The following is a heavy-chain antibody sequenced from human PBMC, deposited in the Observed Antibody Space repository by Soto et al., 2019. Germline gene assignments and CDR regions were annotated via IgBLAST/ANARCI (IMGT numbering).Heavy chain of an antibody. CDR1: GGTFSSYA. J-gene: IGHJ4*02. D-gene: IGHD3-22*01. Sequence: GASVKVSCKASGGTFSSYAISWVRQAPGQGLEWMGGIIPIFGTANYAQKFQGRVTITADESTSTAYMELSSLRSEDTAVYYCASSEFIVEMATPWGGFDYWGQGTLVTVSS. CDR3: ASSEFIVEMATPWGGFDY. CDR2: IIPIFGTA. V-gene: IGHV1-69*13.